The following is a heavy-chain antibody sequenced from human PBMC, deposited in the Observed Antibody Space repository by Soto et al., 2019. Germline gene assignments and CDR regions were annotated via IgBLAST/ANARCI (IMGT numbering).Heavy chain of an antibody. J-gene: IGHJ4*02. CDR1: GFTFSSYA. Sequence: PGGSLRLSCAASGFTFSSYAMHWVRQAPGKGLEWVAVISYDGSNKYYADSVKGRFTISRDNSKNTLYLQMNSLRAEDTAVYYCARGSRRGYSSSWYALGSDYWGQGTLVTVSS. D-gene: IGHD6-13*01. CDR3: ARGSRRGYSSSWYALGSDY. V-gene: IGHV3-30-3*01. CDR2: ISYDGSNK.